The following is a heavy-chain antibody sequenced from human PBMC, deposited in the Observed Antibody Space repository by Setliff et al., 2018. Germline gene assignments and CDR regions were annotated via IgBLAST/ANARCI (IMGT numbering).Heavy chain of an antibody. CDR2: INPKSGVT. CDR3: ARDGASWLNWFDP. V-gene: IGHV1-2*02. CDR1: GYSFTDYY. J-gene: IGHJ5*02. D-gene: IGHD2-2*01. Sequence: ASVKVSCKASGYSFTDYYMHWVRQVPGRGLEWMGCINPKSGVTKYAQKFQGRVTMTRDTSITAAYLELSSLSYADTAVYYCARDGASWLNWFDPWGQGTLVTVSS.